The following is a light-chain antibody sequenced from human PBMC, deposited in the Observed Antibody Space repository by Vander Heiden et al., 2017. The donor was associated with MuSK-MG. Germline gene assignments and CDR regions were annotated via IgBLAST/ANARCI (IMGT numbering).Light chain of an antibody. CDR3: QQPSNWPPWT. CDR1: QSVGSY. J-gene: IGKJ1*01. V-gene: IGKV3-11*01. Sequence: EIVLTQSPATLSLSPGERAALSCRASQSVGSYLAWYQQKPGQAPRLLIYDASNRATGIPARFSGSGYGTDFTLTISSREPEDFAVYYCQQPSNWPPWTFGQGTKVEIK. CDR2: DAS.